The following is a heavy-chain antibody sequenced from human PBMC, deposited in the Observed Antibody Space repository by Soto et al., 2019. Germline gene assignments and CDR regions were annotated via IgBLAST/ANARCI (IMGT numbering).Heavy chain of an antibody. CDR1: GRSFSGYY. CDR3: ARSHYMDV. V-gene: IGHV4-34*01. CDR2: INHSGST. J-gene: IGHJ6*03. Sequence: QVQLQQWGAGLLKPSETLSLTCAVYGRSFSGYYWSWIRQSPGKGLEWIGEINHSGSTNYNPSLKSRVTILIDAPKNQFSLKMSSETAADTAVYYCARSHYMDVWGKGTTVIVSS.